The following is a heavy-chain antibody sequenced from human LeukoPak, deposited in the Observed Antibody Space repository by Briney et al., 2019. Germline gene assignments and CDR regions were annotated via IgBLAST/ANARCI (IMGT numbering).Heavy chain of an antibody. V-gene: IGHV3-23*01. CDR1: GFTFSSYG. CDR3: AKDQFGVVVTAYYFDY. D-gene: IGHD2-21*02. Sequence: GGSLRLSCAASGFTFSSYGMSWVRQAPGKGLEWVSAISGSGGSTYYADSVKGRFTISRDNSKNTLYLQMNSLRAEDTAVYYCAKDQFGVVVTAYYFDYWGQGTLVTVSS. CDR2: ISGSGGST. J-gene: IGHJ4*02.